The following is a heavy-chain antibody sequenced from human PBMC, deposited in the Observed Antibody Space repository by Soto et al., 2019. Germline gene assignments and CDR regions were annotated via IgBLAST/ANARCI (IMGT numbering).Heavy chain of an antibody. CDR1: GFTFSDHY. Sequence: EVQLVESGGGLVQPGGSLRLSCAASGFTFSDHYMDWVHQAPGKGLEWVGRTRNKANSYTTEYAASVKGRFTISRDDSKNSLYLQMNSLKTEDTAVYYCARGFTIFGVVADYYYYYMDVWGKGTTVTVSS. D-gene: IGHD3-3*01. CDR2: TRNKANSYTT. V-gene: IGHV3-72*01. CDR3: ARGFTIFGVVADYYYYYMDV. J-gene: IGHJ6*03.